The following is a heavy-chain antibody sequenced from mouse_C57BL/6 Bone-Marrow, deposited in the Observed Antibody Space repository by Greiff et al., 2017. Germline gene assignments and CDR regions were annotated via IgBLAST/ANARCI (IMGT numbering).Heavy chain of an antibody. V-gene: IGHV1-76*01. CDR2: IYPGSGNT. D-gene: IGHD3-2*02. CDR3: ARRGSSGTFDY. CDR1: GYTFTDYY. Sequence: QVQLQQSGAELVRPGASVKLSCKASGYTFTDYYINWVKQRPGQGLEWIARIYPGSGNTYYNEKFKGKATLTAEKSSSTAYMQLSSLTSEASAVYFCARRGSSGTFDYWGQGTTLTVSS. J-gene: IGHJ2*01.